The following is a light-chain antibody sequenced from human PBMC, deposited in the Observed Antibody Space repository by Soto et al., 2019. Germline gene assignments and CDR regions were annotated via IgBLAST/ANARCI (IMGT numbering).Light chain of an antibody. Sequence: EVVLTQSPVTLSLSPREISTLSFRASQSFRGLLAWYQQKPGQAPRLXIYDAYNRATGIPPRFSGSGSGTDFTLTISSLEPEDSAVYYCQQRHMWPITFGQGTRLEIK. J-gene: IGKJ5*01. CDR2: DAY. CDR3: QQRHMWPIT. CDR1: QSFRGL. V-gene: IGKV3-11*01.